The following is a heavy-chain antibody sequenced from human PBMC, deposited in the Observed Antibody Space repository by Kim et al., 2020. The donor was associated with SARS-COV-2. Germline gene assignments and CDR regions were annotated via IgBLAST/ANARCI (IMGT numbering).Heavy chain of an antibody. V-gene: IGHV4-34*01. J-gene: IGHJ6*03. CDR1: GGSFSGYY. CDR3: ARNLKNWNYLYYYMDV. Sequence: SETLSLTCAVYGGSFSGYYWSWIRQPPGKGLEWIGEINHSGSTNYNPSLKSRVTISVDTSKNQFSLKLSSVTAADTAVYYCARNLKNWNYLYYYMDVWGKGTTVTVSS. CDR2: INHSGST. D-gene: IGHD1-7*01.